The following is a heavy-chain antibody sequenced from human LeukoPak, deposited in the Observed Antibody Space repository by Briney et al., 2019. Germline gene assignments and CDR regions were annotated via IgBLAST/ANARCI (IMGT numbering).Heavy chain of an antibody. CDR1: GGSISSYY. D-gene: IGHD2-2*01. J-gene: IGHJ6*02. Sequence: SETLSLTCTVSGGSISSYYWSWIRQPPGKGLEWIGYIYYSGSTNYNPSLKSRVTISVDTSKNQFSLKLSSVTAADTAVYYCARFGVVVPAATVRRLTRSGDGMDVWGQGTTVTVSS. CDR3: ARFGVVVPAATVRRLTRSGDGMDV. V-gene: IGHV4-59*12. CDR2: IYYSGST.